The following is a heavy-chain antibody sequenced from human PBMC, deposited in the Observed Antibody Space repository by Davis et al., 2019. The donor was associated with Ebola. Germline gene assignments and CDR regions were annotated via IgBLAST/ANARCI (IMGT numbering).Heavy chain of an antibody. CDR3: TTDKADVADYYYYYGMDV. J-gene: IGHJ6*02. CDR1: GFTFSIYT. D-gene: IGHD6-25*01. Sequence: GGSLRLSCAASGFTFSIYTMNWVRQAPGEGLEWVSSISSSGSYIYYPDSVRGRFTISRDNAKNSLYLQMNSLRAEDTAVYYCTTDKADVADYYYYYGMDVWGQGTTVTVSS. CDR2: ISSSGSYI. V-gene: IGHV3-21*03.